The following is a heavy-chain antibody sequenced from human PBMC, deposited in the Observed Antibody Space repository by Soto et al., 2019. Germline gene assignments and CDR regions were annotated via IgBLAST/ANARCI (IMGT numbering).Heavy chain of an antibody. D-gene: IGHD6-6*01. CDR1: GYTFTSYY. V-gene: IGHV1-46*01. CDR2: INPSGGST. CDR3: ARPLPSSIPARPLYYYGMDV. J-gene: IGHJ6*02. Sequence: GASVKVSCKASGYTFTSYYMHWVRQAPGQGLEWMGIINPSGGSTSYAQKFQGRVTMTRDTSTSTVYMELSSLRSEDTAVYYCARPLPSSIPARPLYYYGMDVWGQGTTVPVSS.